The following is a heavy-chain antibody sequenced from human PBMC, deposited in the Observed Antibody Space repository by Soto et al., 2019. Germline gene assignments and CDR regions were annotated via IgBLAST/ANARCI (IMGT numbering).Heavy chain of an antibody. CDR1: GFTFSSYA. D-gene: IGHD3-9*01. V-gene: IGHV3-23*01. Sequence: GGSLRLSCASSGFTFSSYAMSWVRQAPGKGLEWVSAISGSGGSTCYADSVKGRFTISRDNSKNTLYLQMNSLRAEDTAVYYCAKGVLRYFDWCPTDYWGQGTLVTVSS. CDR2: ISGSGGST. J-gene: IGHJ4*02. CDR3: AKGVLRYFDWCPTDY.